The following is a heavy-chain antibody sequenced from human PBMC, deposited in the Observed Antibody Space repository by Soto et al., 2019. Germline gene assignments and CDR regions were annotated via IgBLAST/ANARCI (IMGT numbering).Heavy chain of an antibody. CDR3: ARSKANWGFFDY. Sequence: SETLSLTCAVYGGSFSGYYWSWIRQPPGKGLEWIGEINHSGSTNYNPSLKSRVTISVDTSKNQFSLKLSSVTAADTAVYYCARSKANWGFFDYWGQGTLVTVSS. D-gene: IGHD7-27*01. CDR2: INHSGST. J-gene: IGHJ4*02. CDR1: GGSFSGYY. V-gene: IGHV4-34*01.